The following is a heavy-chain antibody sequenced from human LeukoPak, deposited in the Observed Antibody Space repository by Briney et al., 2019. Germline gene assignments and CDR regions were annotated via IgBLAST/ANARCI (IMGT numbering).Heavy chain of an antibody. CDR3: ARASRIAAAGTNYFDY. CDR1: GGSFSGYY. Sequence: SETLSLTCAVYGGSFSGYYWSWIRQPPGKGLEWIGEINHSGGTNYNPSLKSRVTISVDTSKNQFSLKLSSVTAADTAVYYCARASRIAAAGTNYFDYWGQGTLVTVSS. D-gene: IGHD6-13*01. J-gene: IGHJ4*02. CDR2: INHSGGT. V-gene: IGHV4-34*01.